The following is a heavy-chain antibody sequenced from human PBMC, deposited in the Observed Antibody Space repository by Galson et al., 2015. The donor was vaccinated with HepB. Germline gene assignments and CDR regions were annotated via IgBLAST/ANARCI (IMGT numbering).Heavy chain of an antibody. V-gene: IGHV2-5*02. CDR1: GFSLNSRGVG. J-gene: IGHJ4*02. CDR2: IFWDDDQ. D-gene: IGHD1-26*01. Sequence: PALVKPTQTLTLTCTFSGFSLNSRGVGVGWIRQPPGKALEWLALIFWDDDQRYTPLLKSRLSVTKDTSKNQVVLKLTSVDPVDTATYYCAHMDVGLTSFAYWGQGTLVTVSS. CDR3: AHMDVGLTSFAY.